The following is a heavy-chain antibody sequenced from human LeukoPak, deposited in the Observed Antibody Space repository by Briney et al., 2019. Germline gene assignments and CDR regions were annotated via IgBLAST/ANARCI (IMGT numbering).Heavy chain of an antibody. CDR1: GGSISSYY. J-gene: IGHJ6*02. CDR2: NYYSGST. D-gene: IGHD3-10*01. V-gene: IGHV4-59*08. Sequence: PSETLSLTCTVSGGSISSYYWSWIRQPPGKGLEWIGYNYYSGSTNYNPSLKSRVTISVDTSKSQFSLKLSSVTAADTAVYYCARHGYLFGGYYGMDVWGQGTTVTVSS. CDR3: ARHGYLFGGYYGMDV.